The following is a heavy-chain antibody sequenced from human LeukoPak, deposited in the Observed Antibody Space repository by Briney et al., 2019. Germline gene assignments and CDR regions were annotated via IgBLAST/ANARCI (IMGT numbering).Heavy chain of an antibody. Sequence: PSETLSLTCTVSGGSISSYYWSWIRQPPGKGLEWIGYIYYSGSTNYNPSLKSRVTISVDTSKNQFSLKLSSVTAADTAVYYCARHLRYCSGGSCYRESYMDVWGKGTTVTVYS. CDR3: ARHLRYCSGGSCYRESYMDV. D-gene: IGHD2-15*01. J-gene: IGHJ6*03. CDR2: IYYSGST. V-gene: IGHV4-59*08. CDR1: GGSISSYY.